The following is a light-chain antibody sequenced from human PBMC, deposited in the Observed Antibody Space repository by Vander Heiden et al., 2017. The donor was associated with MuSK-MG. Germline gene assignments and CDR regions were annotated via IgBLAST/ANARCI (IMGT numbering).Light chain of an antibody. J-gene: IGKJ4*01. V-gene: IGKV3-11*01. Sequence: EIVLTQWPATLSLSPSQRAILSCRASQSVSSYLAWHQQTPGQAPRLLIYDASDRGTGIPARFSGSASRTDFTLTISSLEPEDFAVYYCQRCSDWRVTFGGGTKVEIK. CDR1: QSVSSY. CDR3: QRCSDWRVT. CDR2: DAS.